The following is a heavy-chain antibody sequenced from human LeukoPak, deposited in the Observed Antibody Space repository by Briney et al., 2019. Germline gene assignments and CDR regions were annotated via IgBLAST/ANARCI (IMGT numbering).Heavy chain of an antibody. CDR2: IYYSGST. D-gene: IGHD3-3*01. Sequence: SETLSLTCTVSGGSISSYYWSWIRQPPGKGLEWIGYIYYSGSTNYNPSLKSRVTISVDMSKNQFSLKLSSVTAADTAVYYCARALEDYGMDVWGQGTTVTVSS. CDR1: GGSISSYY. J-gene: IGHJ6*02. V-gene: IGHV4-59*01. CDR3: ARALEDYGMDV.